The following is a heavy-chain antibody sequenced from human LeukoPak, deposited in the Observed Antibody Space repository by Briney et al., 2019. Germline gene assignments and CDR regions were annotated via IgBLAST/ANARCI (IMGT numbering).Heavy chain of an antibody. CDR3: ATGSGYYRGAEYFEY. CDR2: VYTSGGT. CDR1: GVSISSYY. D-gene: IGHD3-22*01. J-gene: IGHJ1*01. Sequence: SETLSLTCSVSGVSISSYYWSWIRQPPGKGLEWIGRVYTSGGTGYNPSLKSRGTMSADASKRQFSLKLSSVTAADTAVYYCATGSGYYRGAEYFEYWGQGTLVTVSS. V-gene: IGHV4-4*07.